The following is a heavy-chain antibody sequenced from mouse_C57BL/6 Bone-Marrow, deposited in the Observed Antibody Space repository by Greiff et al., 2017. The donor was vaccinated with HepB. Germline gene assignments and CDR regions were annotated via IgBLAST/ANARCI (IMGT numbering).Heavy chain of an antibody. D-gene: IGHD2-5*01. CDR1: GFNIKDDY. CDR3: TTESNFLFDY. CDR2: IDPENGDT. J-gene: IGHJ2*01. Sequence: EVQLQQSGAELVRPGASVKVSCTASGFNIKDDYMHWVKQRPEQGLEWIGWIDPENGDTEYASKFQGKATITADTSSNTAYLQLSSLTSEDTAVYYCTTESNFLFDYWGQGTTLTVSS. V-gene: IGHV14-4*01.